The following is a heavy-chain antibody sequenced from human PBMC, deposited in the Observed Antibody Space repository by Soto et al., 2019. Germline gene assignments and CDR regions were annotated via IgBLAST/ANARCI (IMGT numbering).Heavy chain of an antibody. V-gene: IGHV1-46*01. Sequence: QVQLMQSGAEVKKPGASVKVSCKASGDTFTDYYIHWVRQAPGQGLEWMGTVNPSGGHTTYAQHFLGRVTMTRDPSTSTLYMELTRRTSDDTAIYYCARGGHVVVVTAALDYWGQGTLVTVSS. D-gene: IGHD2-21*02. CDR2: VNPSGGHT. CDR1: GDTFTDYY. J-gene: IGHJ4*02. CDR3: ARGGHVVVVTAALDY.